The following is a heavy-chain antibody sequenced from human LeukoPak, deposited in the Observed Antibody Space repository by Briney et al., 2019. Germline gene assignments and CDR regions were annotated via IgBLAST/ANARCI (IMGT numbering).Heavy chain of an antibody. CDR3: ARRNNFALPVYLDY. J-gene: IGHJ4*02. CDR1: GGSISNYY. CDR2: INNSGST. D-gene: IGHD1-1*01. Sequence: SETLSLTCTVSGGSISNYYWTWIRQPPGKGLEWIGYINNSGSTNYNPSLESRVTISVDTSKNQFSLKLTSVTAADTAVYYCARRNNFALPVYLDYWGQGALVTVSS. V-gene: IGHV4-59*08.